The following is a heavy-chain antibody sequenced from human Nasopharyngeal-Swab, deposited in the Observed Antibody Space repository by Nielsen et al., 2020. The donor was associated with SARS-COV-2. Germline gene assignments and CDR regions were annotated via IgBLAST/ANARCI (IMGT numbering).Heavy chain of an antibody. CDR2: IRSKANSYAT. J-gene: IGHJ4*02. V-gene: IGHV3-73*01. CDR3: RRGTDY. Sequence: VRQAPEKGLEWVGRIRSKANSYATAYAASVKGRFTISRDDSKNTAYLQMNSLKTEDTAVYYCRRGTDYWGQGTLVTVSS. D-gene: IGHD1-1*01.